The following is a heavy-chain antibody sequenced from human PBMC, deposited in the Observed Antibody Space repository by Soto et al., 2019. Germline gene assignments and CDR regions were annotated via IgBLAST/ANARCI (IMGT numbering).Heavy chain of an antibody. J-gene: IGHJ4*02. D-gene: IGHD3-3*01. CDR2: IYPGDSDT. CDR1: GYSFTSYW. V-gene: IGHV5-51*01. Sequence: GESLKISCKGSGYSFTSYWIGWGRQMPGKGLEWMGIIYPGDSDTRYSPSFQGQVTISADKSISTAYLQWSSLKASDTAMYYCARHPDFWSGYYIHFDYWGQGTLVNVSS. CDR3: ARHPDFWSGYYIHFDY.